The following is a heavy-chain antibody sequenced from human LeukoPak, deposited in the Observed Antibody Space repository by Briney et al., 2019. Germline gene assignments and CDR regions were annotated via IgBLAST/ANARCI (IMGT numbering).Heavy chain of an antibody. CDR2: ISFDGSNK. Sequence: GGSLRLSCAASGFTFSSYTIHWVRQPPGKGLEWVAVISFDGSNKYYADSVKGRFTISRDNAKNSLYLQMNSLRAEDTAVYYCARDLNREYYDFWSGYSDYYYGMDVWGQGTTVTVSS. D-gene: IGHD3-3*01. J-gene: IGHJ6*02. V-gene: IGHV3-30-3*01. CDR3: ARDLNREYYDFWSGYSDYYYGMDV. CDR1: GFTFSSYT.